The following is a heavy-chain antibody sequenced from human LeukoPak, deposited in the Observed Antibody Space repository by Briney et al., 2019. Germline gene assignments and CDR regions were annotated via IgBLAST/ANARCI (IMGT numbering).Heavy chain of an antibody. V-gene: IGHV1-69*05. CDR3: ASHRNVYGDRTGDYYYMDV. J-gene: IGHJ6*03. CDR2: IIPIFGTA. D-gene: IGHD4-17*01. CDR1: GGTFSSYA. Sequence: ASVKVSCKASGGTFSSYAISWVRQAPGQGPEWMGGIIPIFGTANYAQKFQGRVTITTDESTSTAYMELSSLRSEDTAVYYCASHRNVYGDRTGDYYYMDVWGKGTTVTVSS.